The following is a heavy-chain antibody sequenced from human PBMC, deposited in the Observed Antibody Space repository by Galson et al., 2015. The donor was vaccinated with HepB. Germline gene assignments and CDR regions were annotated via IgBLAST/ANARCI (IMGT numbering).Heavy chain of an antibody. D-gene: IGHD6-19*01. J-gene: IGHJ4*02. V-gene: IGHV3-23*01. Sequence: SLRLSCAASGFTFSYYPMHWVRQAPGKGLEWVSTISGSGGSTDYADSVEGRFTISRDNSKNTLYLQMNSLRAEDTAVYYCAKETQQWLARYYFDYWGQGTLITVSS. CDR3: AKETQQWLARYYFDY. CDR2: ISGSGGST. CDR1: GFTFSYYP.